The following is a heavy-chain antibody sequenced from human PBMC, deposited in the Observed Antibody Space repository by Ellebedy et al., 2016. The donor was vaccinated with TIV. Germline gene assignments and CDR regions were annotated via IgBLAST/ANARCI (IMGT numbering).Heavy chain of an antibody. V-gene: IGHV3-30*03. CDR1: GFIFNRYS. J-gene: IGHJ2*01. Sequence: PGGSLRLSCAASGFIFNRYSIQWVRQAPGKGLEWIGVIASDGGTTVYADFVRGRFTLSRDNSRNTVYLQMNSLSPDDTAVYYCTREARWGNWYFDLWGRGTLVAVST. CDR3: TREARWGNWYFDL. D-gene: IGHD4-23*01. CDR2: IASDGGTT.